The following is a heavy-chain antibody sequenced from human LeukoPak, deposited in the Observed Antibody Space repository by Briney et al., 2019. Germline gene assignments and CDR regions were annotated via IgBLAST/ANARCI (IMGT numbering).Heavy chain of an antibody. Sequence: SETLSLTCTVSGGSISSYYWSWIRQPPGKGLEWIGYIYTSGSTNYNPSLKSRVTISVGTSKNQFSLKLSSVTAADTAVYYCATFTAPLGVDYWGQGTLVTVSS. J-gene: IGHJ4*02. CDR2: IYTSGST. V-gene: IGHV4-4*09. CDR1: GGSISSYY. CDR3: ATFTAPLGVDY.